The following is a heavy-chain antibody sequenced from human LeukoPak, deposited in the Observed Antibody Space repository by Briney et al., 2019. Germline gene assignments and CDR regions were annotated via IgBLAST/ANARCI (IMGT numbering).Heavy chain of an antibody. Sequence: SETLSLTCSVSGGSISSYYWSWIRQPPGRGLEWIGYIYYSGGTNYNPSLKSRVTISVDTSKNQFSLKLSSVTAADTAVYYCARGRYCSSTSCYLDAFDIWGQGTMVTVSS. J-gene: IGHJ3*02. V-gene: IGHV4-59*12. CDR1: GGSISSYY. CDR2: IYYSGGT. D-gene: IGHD2-2*01. CDR3: ARGRYCSSTSCYLDAFDI.